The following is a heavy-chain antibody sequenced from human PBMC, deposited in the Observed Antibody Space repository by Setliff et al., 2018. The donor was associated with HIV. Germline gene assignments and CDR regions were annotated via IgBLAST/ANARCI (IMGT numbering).Heavy chain of an antibody. D-gene: IGHD6-19*01. Sequence: SETLSLTCGVSGYSISSGYFWGWIRQPPGKGLEWIGSIYHSGSTYCNPSLKSRVTISLDTSKNQFSLKLTSVTAADTAVYYCARLRISGWDIDYWGQGTLVTVSS. CDR1: GYSISSGYF. V-gene: IGHV4-38-2*01. CDR2: IYHSGST. CDR3: ARLRISGWDIDY. J-gene: IGHJ4*02.